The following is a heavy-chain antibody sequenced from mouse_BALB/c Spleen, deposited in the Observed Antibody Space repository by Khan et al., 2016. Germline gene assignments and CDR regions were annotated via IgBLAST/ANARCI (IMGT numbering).Heavy chain of an antibody. CDR2: INPDSRTI. CDR3: ASTFWYFDV. V-gene: IGHV4-1*02. CDR1: GFDFSRYW. Sequence: EVKLLESGGGLVQPGGSLKLSCAASGFDFSRYWMSWVRQAPGKGLEWIGEINPDSRTINYTPYLKDKFIISREKAKNKLYLQMSKVRSEDTALYYCASTFWYFDVWGAGTTVTVSS. J-gene: IGHJ1*01.